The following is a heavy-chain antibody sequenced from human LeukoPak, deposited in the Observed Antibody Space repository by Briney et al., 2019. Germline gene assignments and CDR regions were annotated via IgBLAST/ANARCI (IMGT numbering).Heavy chain of an antibody. Sequence: GGSLRLSCAASGFTFSSYWMSWVRQAPGKGLEWVSSISSSSSYIYYADSVKGRFTISRDNAKNSLYLQMNSLRAEDTAVYYCARVGVWVGATADDAFDIWGQGTMVTVSS. J-gene: IGHJ3*02. CDR1: GFTFSSYW. V-gene: IGHV3-21*01. CDR2: ISSSSSYI. CDR3: ARVGVWVGATADDAFDI. D-gene: IGHD1-26*01.